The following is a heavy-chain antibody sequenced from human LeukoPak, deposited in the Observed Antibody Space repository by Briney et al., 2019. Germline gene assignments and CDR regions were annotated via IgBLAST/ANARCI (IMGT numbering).Heavy chain of an antibody. CDR3: ARDGGSMITFGGVYLFDY. Sequence: SETLSLTCTVSGGSISSSSYYWGWIRQPPGKGLEWIGSIYYSGSTYYNPSLKSRVTISVDTSKNQFSLKLSSVTAADTAVYYCARDGGSMITFGGVYLFDYWGQGTLVTVSS. CDR2: IYYSGST. V-gene: IGHV4-39*02. D-gene: IGHD3-16*01. CDR1: GGSISSSSYY. J-gene: IGHJ4*02.